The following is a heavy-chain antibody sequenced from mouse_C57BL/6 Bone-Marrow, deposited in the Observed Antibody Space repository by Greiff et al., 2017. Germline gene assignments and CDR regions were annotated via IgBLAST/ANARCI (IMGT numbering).Heavy chain of an antibody. J-gene: IGHJ3*01. D-gene: IGHD2-3*01. CDR1: GFTFSSYG. CDR3: ARHGWLLRFAY. V-gene: IGHV5-6*01. CDR2: ISSGGSYT. Sequence: EVQVVESGGDLVKPGGSLKLSCAASGFTFSSYGMSWVRQTPDKRLEWVATISSGGSYTYYPDSVKGRFTISRDNAKNTLYLQMSSLKSEDTAMYYCARHGWLLRFAYWGQGTLVTVSA.